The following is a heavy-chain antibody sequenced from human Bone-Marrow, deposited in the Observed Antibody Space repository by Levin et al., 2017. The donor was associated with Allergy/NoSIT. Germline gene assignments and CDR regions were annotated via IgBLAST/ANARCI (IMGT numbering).Heavy chain of an antibody. CDR3: CGHDGRHWYFDL. V-gene: IGHV3-30*04. CDR2: VSYDGKDK. J-gene: IGHJ2*01. D-gene: IGHD6-25*01. Sequence: GGSLRLSCAASGFTFTNFAIHWVRQTPGKGLEWVAVVSYDGKDKYYADSMKGRFTISRDNSKNTVYLQMDSLRVEDTALYYCCGHDGRHWYFDLWGRGTLVTVSS. CDR1: GFTFTNFA.